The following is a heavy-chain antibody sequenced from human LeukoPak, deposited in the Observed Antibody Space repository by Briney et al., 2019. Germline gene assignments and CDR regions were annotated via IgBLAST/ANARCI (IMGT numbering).Heavy chain of an antibody. J-gene: IGHJ4*02. D-gene: IGHD3-22*01. Sequence: GGSLILSCAASGFTFDDYGMSWVRQAPGKGLEWVCGINWNGGSTGYADSVKGRFTISRDNPKTSLYLQMNSMRAEDTALYYCARDPTYYYDSSGYNKFDYWGQGTLVTVSS. CDR1: GFTFDDYG. V-gene: IGHV3-20*04. CDR3: ARDPTYYYDSSGYNKFDY. CDR2: INWNGGST.